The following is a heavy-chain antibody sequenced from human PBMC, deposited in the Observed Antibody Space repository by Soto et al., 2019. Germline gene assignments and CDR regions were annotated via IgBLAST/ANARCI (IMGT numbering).Heavy chain of an antibody. V-gene: IGHV4-4*07. CDR3: ARESRDTADGLDV. D-gene: IGHD5-18*01. CDR1: GGSIRTIY. CDR2: IHPSVSG. Sequence: QVQLQESGPGLVKPSETLSLICSVSGGSIRTIYWTWVRQPAGKGLEWIGRIHPSVSGNYNPSLQRRVTLSTDTPRNEDSRNLKAVTVADTAVYYCARESRDTADGLDVWGQGTAVTVSS. J-gene: IGHJ6*02.